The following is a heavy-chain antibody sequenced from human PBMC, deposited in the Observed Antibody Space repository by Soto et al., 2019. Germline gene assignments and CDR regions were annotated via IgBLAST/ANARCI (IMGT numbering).Heavy chain of an antibody. D-gene: IGHD6-19*01. V-gene: IGHV3-23*01. CDR1: GFTFSTYA. CDR3: AKERSSGWSFDY. J-gene: IGHJ4*02. CDR2: ISGSGDST. Sequence: GGSLRLSCAASGFTFSTYAMNWVRQAPGKGLEWVSGISGSGDSTYYADSVKGRFTVSRDNSKNTLYLQMNSLRAEDTAVFYCAKERSSGWSFDYWGQGTLVTVYS.